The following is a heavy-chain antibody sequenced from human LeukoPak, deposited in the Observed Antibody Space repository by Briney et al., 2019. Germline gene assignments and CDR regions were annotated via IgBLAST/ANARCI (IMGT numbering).Heavy chain of an antibody. D-gene: IGHD5-18*01. CDR3: ARDQRLPGYYYYMDV. CDR1: GFTFSDYY. V-gene: IGHV3-11*01. CDR2: ISSSGSTI. J-gene: IGHJ6*03. Sequence: GGSLRLSCAASGFTFSDYYMSWIRQAPGKGLEWVSYISSSGSTIYYADSVKGRFTISRDNAKNSLYLQMNSLRAEDTAVYYCARDQRLPGYYYYMDVWGKGTTVTVSS.